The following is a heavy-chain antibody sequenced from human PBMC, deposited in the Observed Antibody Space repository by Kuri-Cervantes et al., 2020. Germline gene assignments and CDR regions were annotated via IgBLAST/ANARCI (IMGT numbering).Heavy chain of an antibody. CDR1: GGSFSGYY. J-gene: IGHJ6*03. CDR2: IYYSGST. Sequence: GSLRPPCPVYGGSFSGYYWSWIRQPPGKGLEWIGSIYYSGSTYYNPSLKSRVTTSVDTSKNQFSLKLSSVTAADTAVYYGARRPGYCSGGSCYSYYMDVWGKGTTVTVSS. V-gene: IGHV4-34*01. D-gene: IGHD2-15*01. CDR3: ARRPGYCSGGSCYSYYMDV.